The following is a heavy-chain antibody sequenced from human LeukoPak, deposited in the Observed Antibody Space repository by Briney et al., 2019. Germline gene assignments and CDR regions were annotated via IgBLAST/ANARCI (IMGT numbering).Heavy chain of an antibody. CDR1: GFIFSSYW. CDR2: INTDGSST. V-gene: IGHV3-74*01. D-gene: IGHD1-1*01. J-gene: IGHJ4*02. Sequence: GGSLRLSCAASGFIFSSYWMHWVRQAPGKGLVWVSRINTDGSSTTYADSVKGRFTISRDNAKNTLYLQMNSLRAEDTAVYYCARDPAGSWNSHFNFWGQGTLVTVSS. CDR3: ARDPAGSWNSHFNF.